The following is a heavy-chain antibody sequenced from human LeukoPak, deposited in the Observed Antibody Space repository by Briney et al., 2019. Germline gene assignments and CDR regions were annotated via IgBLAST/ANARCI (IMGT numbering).Heavy chain of an antibody. D-gene: IGHD3-10*01. Sequence: GASVKVSCKASGYTFTSYGISWVRQAPGQGLEWMGWISGYNGNTNYAQKLQGRVTMTTDTSTSTAYMELRSLRSDDTAVYYCARDPLNYYGSGSYYILFDYWGQGTLVTVSS. CDR2: ISGYNGNT. CDR3: ARDPLNYYGSGSYYILFDY. V-gene: IGHV1-18*01. J-gene: IGHJ4*02. CDR1: GYTFTSYG.